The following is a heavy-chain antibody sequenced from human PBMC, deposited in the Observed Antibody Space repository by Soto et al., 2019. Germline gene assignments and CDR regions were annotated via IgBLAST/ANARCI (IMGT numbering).Heavy chain of an antibody. Sequence: QVQLVESGGGVVQPGRSLRLSCAASGFTFSRDAMHWVRQAPGKGLEWVAVISSDGSNKYYADSVKGRLTISRDNSKNSLYLQMNSLRAEDTAVYYCARDSGSDRPLGMLDYWGQGTLVTVSS. CDR2: ISSDGSNK. CDR3: ARDSGSDRPLGMLDY. V-gene: IGHV3-30-3*01. J-gene: IGHJ4*02. CDR1: GFTFSRDA. D-gene: IGHD1-26*01.